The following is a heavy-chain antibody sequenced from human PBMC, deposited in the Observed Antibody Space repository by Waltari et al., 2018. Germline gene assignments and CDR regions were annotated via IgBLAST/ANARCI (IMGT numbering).Heavy chain of an antibody. J-gene: IGHJ4*02. CDR1: KFAFRSYS. CDR3: AREERRSSFYYLDL. Sequence: QGQLVESGGGVGPPGGALRLSWVASKFAFRSYSLRWVRQAPGKGLEGVAHITYNGDQKHYGDSVKGRFTISRDNDKKTVFLQMSSLRPEDTGVYFCAREERRSSFYYLDLWGQGTLVTVSS. CDR2: ITYNGDQK. V-gene: IGHV3-30*04. D-gene: IGHD3-22*01.